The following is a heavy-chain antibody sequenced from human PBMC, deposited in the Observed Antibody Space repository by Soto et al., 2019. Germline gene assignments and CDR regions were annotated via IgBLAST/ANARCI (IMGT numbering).Heavy chain of an antibody. D-gene: IGHD4-17*01. CDR1: GYTFTSYG. Sequence: GASVKVSCKASGYTFTSYGISWVRQAPGQGLEWMGWISAYNGNTNYAQKLQGRVTMTTDTSTSTAYMELRSLRSDDTAVYYCARGLFDYGDYSLWWFDPWGQGTLVTVS. J-gene: IGHJ5*02. CDR2: ISAYNGNT. V-gene: IGHV1-18*01. CDR3: ARGLFDYGDYSLWWFDP.